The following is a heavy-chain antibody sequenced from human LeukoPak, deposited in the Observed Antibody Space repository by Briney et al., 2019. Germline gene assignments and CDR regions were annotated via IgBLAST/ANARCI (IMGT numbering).Heavy chain of an antibody. J-gene: IGHJ5*01. CDR3: AREKFDS. CDR1: GFAFSNFA. CDR2: VSYEGTIK. Sequence: GGSLRLSCAASGFAFSNFAMHWVRQAPGKGLEWVAVVSYEGTIKYYSDSAKGRFTISRDNSNSLISLQMNNLTTEDTAVYYCAREKFDSWGQGILVIVS. V-gene: IGHV3-30*14.